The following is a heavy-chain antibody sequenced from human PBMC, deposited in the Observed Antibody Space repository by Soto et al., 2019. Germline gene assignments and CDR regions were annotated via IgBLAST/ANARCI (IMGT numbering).Heavy chain of an antibody. J-gene: IGHJ5*02. CDR2: ISYDGSNK. V-gene: IGHV3-30-3*01. Sequence: PGGSLRLSCAASGFTFSSYAMHWVRQAPGKGLEWVAVISYDGSNKYYADSVKGRFTISRDNSKNTLYLQMNSLRDEDTAVYYCAREGEGHCICSSCLNWFDPWGQGTMVTVSS. CDR1: GFTFSSYA. D-gene: IGHD2-2*01. CDR3: AREGEGHCICSSCLNWFDP.